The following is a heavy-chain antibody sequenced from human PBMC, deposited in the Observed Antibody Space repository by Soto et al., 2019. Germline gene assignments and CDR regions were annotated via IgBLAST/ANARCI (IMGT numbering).Heavy chain of an antibody. CDR3: SWIGAIFGILTLDV. Sequence: QVTLKESGPVLVKPTETLTLTCTVSGFSLTNPRMGVSWIRQPPGKALEWLAHIFSNDEKSYSASLKTRISISKDTSKSQVVLTMTNMAPVDTATYYCSWIGAIFGILTLDVWGQGTTVTVSS. J-gene: IGHJ6*02. D-gene: IGHD3-3*01. V-gene: IGHV2-26*01. CDR2: IFSNDEK. CDR1: GFSLTNPRMG.